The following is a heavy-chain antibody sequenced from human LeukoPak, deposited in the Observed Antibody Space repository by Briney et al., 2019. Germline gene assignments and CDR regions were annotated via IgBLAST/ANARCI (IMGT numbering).Heavy chain of an antibody. Sequence: PGGSLRLSCAASGFTFSSYGMHWVRQAPGKGLEWVAVIWYDGSNKYYADSVKGRFTISRDNSKNTLYLQMNSLRAEDTAVYYCARGESSGYYWGFYYYGMDVWGQGTTVTVSS. J-gene: IGHJ6*02. CDR1: GFTFSSYG. V-gene: IGHV3-33*01. CDR3: ARGESSGYYWGFYYYGMDV. D-gene: IGHD3-22*01. CDR2: IWYDGSNK.